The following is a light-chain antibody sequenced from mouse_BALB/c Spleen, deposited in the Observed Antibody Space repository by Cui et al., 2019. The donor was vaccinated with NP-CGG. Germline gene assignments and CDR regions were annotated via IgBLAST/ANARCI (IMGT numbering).Light chain of an antibody. J-gene: IGLJ1*01. V-gene: IGLV1*01. CDR1: TGAVTTSNY. Sequence: QPVVVQEAAPTTSPGETVTLTCRSSTGAVTTSNYANWVQEKPDHLFTGLIGGTNNRVPGVPARFSGSLIGDKAALTITGAQTEDEAIYFCALWYSNHWVFGGGTKLTVL. CDR3: ALWYSNHWV. CDR2: GTN.